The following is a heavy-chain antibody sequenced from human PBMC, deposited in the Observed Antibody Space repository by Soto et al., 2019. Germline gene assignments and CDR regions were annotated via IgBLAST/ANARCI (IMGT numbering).Heavy chain of an antibody. D-gene: IGHD2-21*02. CDR2: ISGSGVST. J-gene: IGHJ4*02. V-gene: IGHV3-23*01. CDR1: GFTFSNYA. CDR3: AKLERSDCYSSADY. Sequence: EVQLLESGGGLVQPGGSLRLSCAASGFTFSNYAMSWVRQAPGKGLEWVSGISGSGVSTYYADSVKGRFTISRDNSKNTLYLQMNSLRAEDTAVYYCAKLERSDCYSSADYWGQGTLVTVSS.